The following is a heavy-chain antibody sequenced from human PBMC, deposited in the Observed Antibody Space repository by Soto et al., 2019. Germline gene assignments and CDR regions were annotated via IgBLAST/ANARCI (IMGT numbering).Heavy chain of an antibody. Sequence: QVQLVESGGGVVQPGRSLRLSCAASGFTFSPYAIHWVRQAHGKGLEWLAVISYEGSNKDDADSVKGRFTISRDNSKNTVYLQMKSMRAEDTAVYYCARSSGSGSYASMWGQGTMVTVSS. J-gene: IGHJ3*02. V-gene: IGHV3-30-3*01. CDR3: ARSSGSGSYASM. D-gene: IGHD3-10*01. CDR1: GFTFSPYA. CDR2: ISYEGSNK.